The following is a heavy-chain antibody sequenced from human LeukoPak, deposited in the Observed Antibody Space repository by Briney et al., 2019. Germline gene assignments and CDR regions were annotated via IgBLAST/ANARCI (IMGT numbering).Heavy chain of an antibody. J-gene: IGHJ4*02. CDR2: IFSNGDT. D-gene: IGHD5-24*01. Sequence: PGGSLRLSCTASELTVSRNYMLWVRQAPGKGLEWVSLIFSNGDTHYADSVKGRFTISRDTSKNTVSLQMNSLRVEDTAMYYCTRAQMNYWGQGTLVTVSS. CDR1: ELTVSRNY. V-gene: IGHV3-53*01. CDR3: TRAQMNY.